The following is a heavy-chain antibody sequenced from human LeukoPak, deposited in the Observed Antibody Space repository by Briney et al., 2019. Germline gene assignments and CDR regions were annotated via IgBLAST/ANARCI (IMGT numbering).Heavy chain of an antibody. CDR3: ARHGHYYDSSGYTEIDY. CDR1: GGSISSYY. V-gene: IGHV4-59*08. Sequence: SETLSLTCTVSGGSISSYYWSWIRQPPGKGLEWIGYIYYSGSTNYNPSLKSRVTISVDTSKNQFSLKLSSVTAADTAVYYCARHGHYYDSSGYTEIDYWGQGTLVIVSS. J-gene: IGHJ4*02. CDR2: IYYSGST. D-gene: IGHD3-22*01.